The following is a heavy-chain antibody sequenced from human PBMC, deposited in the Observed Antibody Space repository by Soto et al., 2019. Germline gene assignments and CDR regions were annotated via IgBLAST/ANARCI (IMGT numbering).Heavy chain of an antibody. J-gene: IGHJ4*02. CDR1: GYTLTELS. D-gene: IGHD3-22*01. V-gene: IGHV1-24*01. Sequence: GASVKVSCKVSGYTLTELSMHWVRQAPGKGLEWMGGFDPEDGETIYAQKFQGRVTMTEDTSTDTAYMELNSLRSEDTAVYYCATGPLLWDSSGYYSRTFAYFDYWGQGTLVTVSS. CDR2: FDPEDGET. CDR3: ATGPLLWDSSGYYSRTFAYFDY.